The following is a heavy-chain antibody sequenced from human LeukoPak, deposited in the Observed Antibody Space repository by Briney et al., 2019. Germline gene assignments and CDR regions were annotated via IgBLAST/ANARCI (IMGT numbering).Heavy chain of an antibody. CDR2: VSHDGSNR. J-gene: IGHJ4*02. CDR1: GFTFSSSG. V-gene: IGHV3-30*18. Sequence: GRSLRLSCAASGFTFSSSGMHWVRQAPGKGLEWVSTVSHDGSNRYYGDSVKGRFIISRDNSRDTVYLQMNSLRAEDTAVYFCAKDTSSPNSGFYHYWGQGTPVTVSS. CDR3: AKDTSSPNSGFYHY. D-gene: IGHD1-26*01.